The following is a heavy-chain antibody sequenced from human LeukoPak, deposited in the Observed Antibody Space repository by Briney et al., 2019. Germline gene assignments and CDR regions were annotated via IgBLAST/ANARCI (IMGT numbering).Heavy chain of an antibody. CDR1: GFTFSSYW. Sequence: GGSLRLSCVASGFTFSSYWMHWVRQPAGKGPAWVARTNRDGSSKAYADSVKGRFTISKDNATNALYLLMNSLRAEDTAVYYCARDSVEWYIFDYWGQGTLVTVSS. CDR3: ARDSVEWYIFDY. V-gene: IGHV3-74*03. D-gene: IGHD3-3*01. CDR2: TNRDGSSK. J-gene: IGHJ4*02.